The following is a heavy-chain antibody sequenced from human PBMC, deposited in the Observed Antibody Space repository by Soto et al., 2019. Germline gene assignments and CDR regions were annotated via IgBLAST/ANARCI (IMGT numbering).Heavy chain of an antibody. D-gene: IGHD1-1*01. V-gene: IGHV1-8*02. J-gene: IGHJ6*03. Sequence: GASVKVSCKASGYSFTGYYMHWVRQAPGQRLEWMGWMNPNSGNTGYAQKFQGRVTMTRNTSISTAYMELSSLRSEDTAVYYCARVNTDWNDYFYYYYYMDVWGKGTTVTVSS. CDR2: MNPNSGNT. CDR1: GYSFTGYY. CDR3: ARVNTDWNDYFYYYYYMDV.